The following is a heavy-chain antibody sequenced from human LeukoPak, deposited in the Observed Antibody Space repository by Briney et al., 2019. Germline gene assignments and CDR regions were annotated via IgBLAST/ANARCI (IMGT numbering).Heavy chain of an antibody. CDR2: ISYSGST. D-gene: IGHD6-19*01. V-gene: IGHV4-59*08. J-gene: IGHJ4*02. Sequence: SETLSLTCTVSGGSISDYYWSWIRRPPGKGLEWIGYISYSGSTNYNLSLKSRVTISVDTSKNQFSLKLSSVTAADTAVYYCASEGVALAGIDYWGQGTLVTVSS. CDR3: ASEGVALAGIDY. CDR1: GGSISDYY.